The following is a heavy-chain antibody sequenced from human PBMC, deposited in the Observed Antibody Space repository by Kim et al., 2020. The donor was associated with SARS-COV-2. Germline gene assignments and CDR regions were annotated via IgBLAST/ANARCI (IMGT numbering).Heavy chain of an antibody. CDR1: GYTFTSYG. D-gene: IGHD3-10*01. V-gene: IGHV1-18*01. CDR3: ARDQLWFGEYSLGAYYYYGMDV. CDR2: ISAYNGNT. J-gene: IGHJ6*02. Sequence: ASVKVSCKASGYTFTSYGISWVRQAPGQGLEWMGWISAYNGNTNYAQKLQGRVTMTTDTSTSTAYMELRSLRSDDTAVYYCARDQLWFGEYSLGAYYYYGMDVWGQGTTVTVSS.